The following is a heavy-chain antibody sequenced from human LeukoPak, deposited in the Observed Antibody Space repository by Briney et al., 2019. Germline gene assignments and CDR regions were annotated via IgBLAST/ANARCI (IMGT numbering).Heavy chain of an antibody. CDR2: IYYTGRT. J-gene: IGHJ4*02. Sequence: SETLSLICTVFGGSISSYYWNWIRQPPGKGLEWTGTIYYTGRTYYNPSLESRLTISVDTSKNQFSLKLTSVTAADTAVYYCARGFDSKSTYFDYWGQGTLVTVSS. D-gene: IGHD5-12*01. CDR3: ARGFDSKSTYFDY. V-gene: IGHV4-59*01. CDR1: GGSISSYY.